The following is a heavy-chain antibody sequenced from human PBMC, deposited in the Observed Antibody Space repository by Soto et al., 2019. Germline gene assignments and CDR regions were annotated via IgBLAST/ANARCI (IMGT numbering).Heavy chain of an antibody. V-gene: IGHV3-23*01. J-gene: IGHJ4*02. CDR1: GFTFSSYA. CDR3: AKEHVTMIVVVTEYDY. Sequence: GGSLRLSCAASGFTFSSYAMSWVRQAPGKGLEWVSAISGSGGSTYYADSVKGRFTISRDNSKNTLYLQMNSLRAEDTAVYYCAKEHVTMIVVVTEYDYWGQGTLVTVSS. CDR2: ISGSGGST. D-gene: IGHD3-22*01.